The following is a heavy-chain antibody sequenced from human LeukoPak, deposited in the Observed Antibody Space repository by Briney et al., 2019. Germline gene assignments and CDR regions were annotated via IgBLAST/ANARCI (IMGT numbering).Heavy chain of an antibody. CDR2: INPGDSDT. J-gene: IGHJ4*02. CDR3: ARHLSSMVGAYHFDY. CDR1: GYSFSSEW. Sequence: GESLKISCKGSGYSFSSEWIGWVRQMPGKGLEWMGIINPGDSDTRYSPSFQGQVTIPADKSISTAYLQWSSLKASDTAMYYCARHLSSMVGAYHFDYWGQGTLVTVSS. V-gene: IGHV5-51*01. D-gene: IGHD1-26*01.